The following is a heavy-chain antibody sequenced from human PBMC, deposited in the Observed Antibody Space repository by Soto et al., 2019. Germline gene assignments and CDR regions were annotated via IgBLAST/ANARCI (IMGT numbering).Heavy chain of an antibody. CDR2: ISDSGDRT. CDR1: GFTLSMSA. J-gene: IGHJ3*01. V-gene: IGHV3-23*01. D-gene: IGHD3-16*02. Sequence: EVQLMESGGGLVQPGGSPRLSCAGSGFTLSMSAVSWVRQAPGKGLEWVSYISDSGDRTYYADSVKGRFTISRDRSKNTVSLQMNTLRAEDTALYYCAKDRGIIVKAGDAFDVWGQGTMVTVSS. CDR3: AKDRGIIVKAGDAFDV.